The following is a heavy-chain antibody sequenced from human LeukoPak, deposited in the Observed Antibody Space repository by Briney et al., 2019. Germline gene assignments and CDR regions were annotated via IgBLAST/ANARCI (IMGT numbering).Heavy chain of an antibody. J-gene: IGHJ4*02. CDR1: GGSISSYY. V-gene: IGHV4-59*01. CDR3: ARGVPQWPARVDY. CDR2: IYYSGST. Sequence: SETLSLTCTVSGGSISSYYWSWIRQPPGKGLEWIGYIYYSGSTNYNPSLKSRVTISVDTSKNQFSLKLSSVTAADTAVYYCARGVPQWPARVDYWGQGTLVTVSS. D-gene: IGHD6-19*01.